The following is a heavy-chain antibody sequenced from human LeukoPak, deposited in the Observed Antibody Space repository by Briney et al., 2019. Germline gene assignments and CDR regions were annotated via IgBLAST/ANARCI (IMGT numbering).Heavy chain of an antibody. V-gene: IGHV3-23*01. CDR3: AKGYYYGSGSYSTFDY. D-gene: IGHD3-10*01. CDR2: ISGSGGST. J-gene: IGHJ4*02. Sequence: GGSLRLSCAASGFTFSSHALSWLRQAPGKGQEWVSTISGSGGSTYYADSVKGRFTISRDNSKNTLYVQMSSLRADDTAVYYCAKGYYYGSGSYSTFDYWGQGTLVTVSS. CDR1: GFTFSSHA.